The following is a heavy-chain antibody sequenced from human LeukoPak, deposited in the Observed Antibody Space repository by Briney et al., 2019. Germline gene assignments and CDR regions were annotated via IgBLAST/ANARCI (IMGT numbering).Heavy chain of an antibody. Sequence: GGSLRLSCAASGFTFSSFAMSWVRQAPGKGLEWVSGISGRDDNTYYADSVKGRFTISRDDSKNTLYLQMNSLRAEDTAVYYCARAGSIRFDYWGQGALVTVSS. CDR1: GFTFSSFA. V-gene: IGHV3-23*01. CDR2: ISGRDDNT. CDR3: ARAGSIRFDY. J-gene: IGHJ4*02. D-gene: IGHD1-26*01.